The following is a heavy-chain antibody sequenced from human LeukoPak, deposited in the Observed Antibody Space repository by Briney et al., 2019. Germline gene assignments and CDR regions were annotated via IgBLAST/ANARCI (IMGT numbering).Heavy chain of an antibody. CDR2: IYYGGST. D-gene: IGHD1-26*01. J-gene: IGHJ4*02. V-gene: IGHV4-59*01. CDR1: GGSISSYY. Sequence: SETLSLTCTVSGGSISSYYWSWIRQPPGKGLGWIGYIYYGGSTNYNPSLKSRVTISVDTSKNQFSLKLSSVTAADTAVYYCARESGSYRLDYWGQGTLVTVSS. CDR3: ARESGSYRLDY.